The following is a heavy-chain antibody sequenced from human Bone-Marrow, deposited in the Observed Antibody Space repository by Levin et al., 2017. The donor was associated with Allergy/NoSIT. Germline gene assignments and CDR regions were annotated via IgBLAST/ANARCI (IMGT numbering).Heavy chain of an antibody. CDR1: GYTFTGYY. CDR3: ARQNERYFDP. Sequence: ASVKVSCKASGYTFTGYYMHWVRQAPGQGLEWMGWINPNSGDTKYAQKFQDRVTMTRDTSITTAHTELKRLIPDDTAVYYCARQNERYFDPWGQGTLVTVSS. J-gene: IGHJ4*02. D-gene: IGHD1-1*01. CDR2: INPNSGDT. V-gene: IGHV1-2*02.